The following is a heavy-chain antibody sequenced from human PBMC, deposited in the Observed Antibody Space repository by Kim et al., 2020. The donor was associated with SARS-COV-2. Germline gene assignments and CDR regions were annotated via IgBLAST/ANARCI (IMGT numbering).Heavy chain of an antibody. J-gene: IGHJ4*02. CDR2: IIPIFGTA. CDR1: GGTFSSYA. V-gene: IGHV1-69*13. Sequence: SVKVSCKASGGTFSSYAISWVRQAPGQGLEWMGGIIPIFGTANYAQKFQGRVTITADESTSTAYMELSSLRSEDTAVYHCASGFARIAAAGSCEYWGQGTLVTVSS. CDR3: ASGFARIAAAGSCEY. D-gene: IGHD6-13*01.